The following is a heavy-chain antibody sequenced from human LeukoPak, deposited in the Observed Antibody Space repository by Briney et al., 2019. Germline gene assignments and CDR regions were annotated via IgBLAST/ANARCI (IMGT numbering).Heavy chain of an antibody. V-gene: IGHV1-69*05. CDR3: ARVYGDYGEAFDI. J-gene: IGHJ3*02. CDR1: GGTFSSYA. CDR2: IIPIFGTA. D-gene: IGHD4-17*01. Sequence: SVKVSCKASGGTFSSYAISWVRQAPGQGLEWMGMIIPIFGTANYAQKFQGRVTITTDESTSTAYMELSSLRSEDTAVYYCARVYGDYGEAFDIWGQGTMVTVSS.